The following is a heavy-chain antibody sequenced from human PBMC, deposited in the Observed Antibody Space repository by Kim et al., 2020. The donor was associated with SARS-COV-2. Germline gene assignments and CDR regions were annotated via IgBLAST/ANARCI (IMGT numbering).Heavy chain of an antibody. CDR2: SANT. J-gene: IGHJ4*02. V-gene: IGHV4-61*01. CDR1: GDSVNSQTYT. CDR3: ATHKRMTTVFYS. Sequence: SETLSLTCAVSGDSVNSQTYTWIWFRQPPGKGLEYIGYSANTNYNPSLRSRVTISLDSSNNQLLLDLRSVTAADTAIYYCATHKRMTTVFYSWGQGGLVTVSS.